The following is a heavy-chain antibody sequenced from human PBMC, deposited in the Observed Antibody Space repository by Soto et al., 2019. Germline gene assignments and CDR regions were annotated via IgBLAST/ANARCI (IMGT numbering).Heavy chain of an antibody. J-gene: IGHJ4*02. CDR2: IIPILGIA. CDR3: ASAGSAAAPGSFDY. V-gene: IGHV1-69*02. CDR1: GGTFSSYT. Sequence: SVKVSCKASGGTFSSYTISWVRQAPGQGLEWMGRIIPILGIANYAQKFQGRVTITADKSTSTAYMELSSLRSEDTAVYYCASAGSAAAPGSFDYWGQGTLVTVSP. D-gene: IGHD6-13*01.